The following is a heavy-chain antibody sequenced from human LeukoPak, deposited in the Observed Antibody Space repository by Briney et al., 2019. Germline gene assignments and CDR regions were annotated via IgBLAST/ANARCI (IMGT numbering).Heavy chain of an antibody. Sequence: EASVTVSFTASGYTFTSYDINWVRQAHGQGLGWMGWMNPNSGNTGYAQKFQGRVTMTRNTSISTAYMELSSLRSEDTAVYYCARGRNYYMDVWGKGTTVTVSS. CDR3: ARGRNYYMDV. J-gene: IGHJ6*03. CDR1: GYTFTSYD. V-gene: IGHV1-8*01. CDR2: MNPNSGNT.